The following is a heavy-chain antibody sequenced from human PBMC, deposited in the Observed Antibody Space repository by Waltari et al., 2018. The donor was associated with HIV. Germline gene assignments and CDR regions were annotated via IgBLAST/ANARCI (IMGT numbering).Heavy chain of an antibody. V-gene: IGHV4-34*02. Sequence: QVQLQQWGAGLLKPSDTLSLTCAVYGGSFSGFYWTWVRQPPGGPLGWIGEVSQSSRARLDPSVTSRAVLSVDTSKNQFSLELRSVTVADTALYFCARRRKWNALLLDAWGQGTLVTVAS. CDR1: GGSFSGFY. CDR3: ARRRKWNALLLDA. D-gene: IGHD1-1*01. CDR2: VSQSSRA. J-gene: IGHJ4*02.